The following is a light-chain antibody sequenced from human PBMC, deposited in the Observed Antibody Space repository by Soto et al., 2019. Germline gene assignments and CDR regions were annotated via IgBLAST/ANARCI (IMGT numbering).Light chain of an antibody. CDR1: QGINSW. V-gene: IGKV1-12*01. CDR3: QQYGRSGT. CDR2: TAS. Sequence: DIQMTQSPSSVSASVGDRVTITCRASQGINSWLAWYQQKPGKAPNLLIYTASSLQSGVPSRFSGSQSGTDLTLTISSLKNEDFEVYYCQQYGRSGTFGQGTKVDIK. J-gene: IGKJ1*01.